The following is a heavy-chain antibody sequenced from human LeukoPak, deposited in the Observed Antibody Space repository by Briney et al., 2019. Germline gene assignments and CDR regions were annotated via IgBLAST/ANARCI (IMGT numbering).Heavy chain of an antibody. D-gene: IGHD3-22*01. CDR2: INPNSGGT. V-gene: IGHV1-2*02. CDR1: GYTFTGYY. Sequence: ASVQVSCKASGYTFTGYYTHWVRQAPGQGLEWMGWINPNSGGTNYAQKFQGRVTMTRDTSISTAYMELSRLRSDDTAVYYCASLARRDYYDSNYRLDYWGQGTLVTVSS. J-gene: IGHJ4*02. CDR3: ASLARRDYYDSNYRLDY.